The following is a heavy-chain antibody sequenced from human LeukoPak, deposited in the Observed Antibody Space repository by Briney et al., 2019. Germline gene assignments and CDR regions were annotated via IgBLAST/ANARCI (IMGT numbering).Heavy chain of an antibody. CDR2: ISSSGSTI. CDR1: GFTFSSYE. J-gene: IGHJ1*01. Sequence: GGSLRLSCAASGFTFSSYEMNWVRQAPGKGLEWVSYISSSGSTIYYADSVKGRFTISRDNAKNSLYLQMNSLRAEDTAVYYCARDLYYYGSGSYFQHWGQGTLVTVSS. D-gene: IGHD3-10*01. V-gene: IGHV3-48*03. CDR3: ARDLYYYGSGSYFQH.